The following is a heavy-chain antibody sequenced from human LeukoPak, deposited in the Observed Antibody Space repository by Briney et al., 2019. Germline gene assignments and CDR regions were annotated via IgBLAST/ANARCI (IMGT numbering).Heavy chain of an antibody. D-gene: IGHD6-13*01. Sequence: GGSLRLSCAASGFTFSGSAMHWVRQASGKGLEWVGLIRTKANTYATAYAASVTGRFTISRDDSKDTSYLQMNSLKSEDTALYFCTTSYSGNSWYDWFGPWGQGTLVTVSS. CDR1: GFTFSGSA. CDR3: TTSYSGNSWYDWFGP. CDR2: IRTKANTYAT. J-gene: IGHJ5*02. V-gene: IGHV3-73*01.